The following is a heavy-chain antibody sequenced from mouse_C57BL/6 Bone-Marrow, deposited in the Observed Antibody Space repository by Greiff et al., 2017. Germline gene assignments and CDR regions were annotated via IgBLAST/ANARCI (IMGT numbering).Heavy chain of an antibody. CDR2: ISDGGSYT. D-gene: IGHD2-4*01. J-gene: IGHJ4*01. CDR3: ARGIYYDYLYAMDY. CDR1: GFTFSSYA. Sequence: EVQLQESGGGLVKPGGSLKLSCAASGFTFSSYAMSWVRQTPEKRLEWVATISDGGSYTYYPDNVKGRFTISRDNAKNNLYLQMSHLKSEDTAMYYCARGIYYDYLYAMDYWGQGTSVTVSS. V-gene: IGHV5-4*01.